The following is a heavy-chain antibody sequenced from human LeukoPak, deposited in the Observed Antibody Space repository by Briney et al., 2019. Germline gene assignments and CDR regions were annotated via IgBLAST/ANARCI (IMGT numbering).Heavy chain of an antibody. V-gene: IGHV3-30*02. D-gene: IGHD3-10*01. CDR3: AKSYGSGIYYYYMDV. CDR2: IRYDGSNK. J-gene: IGHJ6*03. CDR1: GFTFSSYG. Sequence: GGSLRLSCAASGFTFSSYGMHWVRQAPGKGLEWVAFIRYDGSNKYYADSVKGRFTISRDNSKNTLYLQMNSLRAGDTAVYYCAKSYGSGIYYYYMDVWGKGTTVTVSS.